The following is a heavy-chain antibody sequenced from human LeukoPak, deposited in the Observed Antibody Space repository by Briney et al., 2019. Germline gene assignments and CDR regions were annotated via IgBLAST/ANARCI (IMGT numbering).Heavy chain of an antibody. V-gene: IGHV1-8*01. CDR3: ARVGRGSYFLDY. D-gene: IGHD1-26*01. J-gene: IGHJ4*02. CDR2: MNPNSGST. CDR1: GYTFTSYD. Sequence: ASVKVSCKASGYTFTSYDINWVRQATGQGLEWMGWMNPNSGSTGYAQKFQGRVTMTRNTSISTAYMELSSLRSEDTAVYYCARVGRGSYFLDYWGQGTLVTVSS.